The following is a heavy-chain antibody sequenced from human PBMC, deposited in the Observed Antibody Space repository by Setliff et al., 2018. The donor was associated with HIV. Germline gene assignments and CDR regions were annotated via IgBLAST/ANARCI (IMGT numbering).Heavy chain of an antibody. Sequence: SETLSLTCAVSGYFISSGYYWGWIRQPPGKGLEWIGSIYHSGSTYYNPSLNSRVTISVDTSKNHFSLKLRSVTAADTAVYYCARHLLRGYIYIVFDYWGQGTLVTVSS. V-gene: IGHV4-38-2*01. D-gene: IGHD5-18*01. CDR1: GYFISSGYY. CDR3: ARHLLRGYIYIVFDY. J-gene: IGHJ4*02. CDR2: IYHSGST.